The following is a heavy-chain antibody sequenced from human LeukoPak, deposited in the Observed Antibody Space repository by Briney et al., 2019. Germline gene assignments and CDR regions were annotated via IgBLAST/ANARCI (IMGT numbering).Heavy chain of an antibody. J-gene: IGHJ3*02. Sequence: GGSLRLSCVASGFMFSSYWMNWVRQAPGKGLVWVSRINSDGSSTSYADSVKGRFTISRDNTKNTLFLQMNSLRAEDTAVYYCARGPGAFDIWGQGTMVTVSS. D-gene: IGHD2-2*01. V-gene: IGHV3-74*01. CDR1: GFMFSSYW. CDR3: ARGPGAFDI. CDR2: INSDGSST.